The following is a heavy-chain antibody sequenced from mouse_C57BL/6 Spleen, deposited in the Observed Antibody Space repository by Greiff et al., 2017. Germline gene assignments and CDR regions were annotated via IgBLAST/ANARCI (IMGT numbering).Heavy chain of an antibody. V-gene: IGHV1-22*01. J-gene: IGHJ1*03. Sequence: VQLKQSGPELVKPGASVKMSCKASGYTFTDYNMHWVKQSHGKSLEWIGYINPNNGGTSYNQKFKGKATLTVNKSSSTAYMELRSLTSEDSAVYYCARGRGSSHWYFDVWGTGTTVTVSS. D-gene: IGHD1-1*01. CDR1: GYTFTDYN. CDR3: ARGRGSSHWYFDV. CDR2: INPNNGGT.